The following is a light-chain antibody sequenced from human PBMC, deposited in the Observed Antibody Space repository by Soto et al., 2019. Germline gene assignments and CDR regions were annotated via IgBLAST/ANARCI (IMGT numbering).Light chain of an antibody. J-gene: IGKJ1*01. Sequence: EIVLTQSPGTLSLSPGERATLSCRASQSVSSIYLAWYQQKPGQAPRLLIYGASSRATGIPDRFSGSGSGTDFTLTISRLEPEDFAVYYCQQYASSRWTFGQGTKVEI. CDR3: QQYASSRWT. V-gene: IGKV3-20*01. CDR1: QSVSSIY. CDR2: GAS.